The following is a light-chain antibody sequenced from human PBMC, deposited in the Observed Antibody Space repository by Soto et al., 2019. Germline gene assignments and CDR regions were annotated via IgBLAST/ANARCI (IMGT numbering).Light chain of an antibody. Sequence: DIQMTQSPSTLSAFVGDRVTISCRASQSISGWLGWYQQKPGKAPKLLIYKATSLETGVPSRFSGTGSGTEFTLTISSLQPDDSATYYCQQYSTKSWTFGPGTKLEIK. J-gene: IGKJ1*01. CDR1: QSISGW. CDR3: QQYSTKSWT. CDR2: KAT. V-gene: IGKV1-5*03.